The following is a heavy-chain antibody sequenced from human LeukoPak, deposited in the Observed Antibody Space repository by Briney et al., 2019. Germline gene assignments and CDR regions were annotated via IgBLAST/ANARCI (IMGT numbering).Heavy chain of an antibody. J-gene: IGHJ1*01. Sequence: SETLSLTCTVSGGSISSSSYYWGWIRQPPGKGLEWIGSIYYSGSTYYNPSLKSRVTISVDTSKNQFSLKLSSVTAADTAVYYCARLEDDYSNYGLAEYSQHWGQGTLVTVSS. V-gene: IGHV4-39*01. CDR1: GGSISSSSYY. D-gene: IGHD4-11*01. CDR2: IYYSGST. CDR3: ARLEDDYSNYGLAEYSQH.